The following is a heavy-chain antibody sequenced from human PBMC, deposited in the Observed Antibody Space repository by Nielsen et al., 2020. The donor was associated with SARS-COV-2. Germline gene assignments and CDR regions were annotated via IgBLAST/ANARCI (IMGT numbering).Heavy chain of an antibody. D-gene: IGHD5-24*01. Sequence: SETLSLTCAVYGGSFGGYYWRWIRQPPGKGLEWIGEVNYRGGTNYNPSLKSRVTISVDTSKNQFSLKLSSVTAADTAVYYCARARGWLQPPDYWGQGTLVTVSS. CDR3: ARARGWLQPPDY. CDR2: VNYRGGT. CDR1: GGSFGGYY. V-gene: IGHV4-34*01. J-gene: IGHJ4*02.